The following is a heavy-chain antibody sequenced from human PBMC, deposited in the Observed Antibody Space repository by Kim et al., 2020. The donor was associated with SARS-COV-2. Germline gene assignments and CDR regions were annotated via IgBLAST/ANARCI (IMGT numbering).Heavy chain of an antibody. V-gene: IGHV4-59*01. J-gene: IGHJ5*02. Sequence: SETLSLTCTVSGGSISSYYWSWIRQPPGKGLEWIGYIYYSGSTNYNPSLKSRVTISVDTSKNQFSLKLSSVTAADTAVYYCARAHPRGLGYCSGGSCLGGFDPWGQGTLVTVSS. CDR2: IYYSGST. CDR3: ARAHPRGLGYCSGGSCLGGFDP. CDR1: GGSISSYY. D-gene: IGHD2-15*01.